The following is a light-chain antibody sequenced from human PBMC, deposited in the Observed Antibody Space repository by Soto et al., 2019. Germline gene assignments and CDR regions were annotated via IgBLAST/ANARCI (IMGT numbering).Light chain of an antibody. V-gene: IGKV1-39*01. CDR2: AAS. Sequence: DIQMTQSPSSLSASVGDRVTITCRASQSISSYLNWYQQKPGKAPKLLIYAASSLHRGVPSRFSCSGAGTDFTLTISSLQPEDFATYNCQQSYSTPWTFGQGTKVEIK. J-gene: IGKJ1*01. CDR3: QQSYSTPWT. CDR1: QSISSY.